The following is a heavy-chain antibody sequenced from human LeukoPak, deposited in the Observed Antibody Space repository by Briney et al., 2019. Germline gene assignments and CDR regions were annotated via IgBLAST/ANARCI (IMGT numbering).Heavy chain of an antibody. CDR3: ARVTTVIPDGFDI. D-gene: IGHD4-17*01. Sequence: GGSLRLSCAASGFTFSSYAMHWVRQAPGKGLEWVAVISYDGSNKYYADSVKGRFTISRDNSKNTLYLQMNSLRAEDTAVYCCARVTTVIPDGFDIWGQGTMVTVSS. CDR1: GFTFSSYA. CDR2: ISYDGSNK. V-gene: IGHV3-30*04. J-gene: IGHJ3*02.